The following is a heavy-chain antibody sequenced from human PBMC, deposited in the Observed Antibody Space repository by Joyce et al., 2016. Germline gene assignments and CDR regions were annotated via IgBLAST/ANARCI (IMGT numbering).Heavy chain of an antibody. Sequence: QVQLQESGPGLVKPSETLSLTGTVSGGSISIHSWSWIRQPPGKRLGWMGYIYYSGITNYYPPLKSRVTISVNTSKNQFSLKLRSVSAADTAMYYCARGLGTPYGMDVWGQGTTVTVSS. J-gene: IGHJ6*02. CDR3: ARGLGTPYGMDV. V-gene: IGHV4-59*11. CDR1: GGSISIHS. CDR2: IYYSGIT. D-gene: IGHD7-27*01.